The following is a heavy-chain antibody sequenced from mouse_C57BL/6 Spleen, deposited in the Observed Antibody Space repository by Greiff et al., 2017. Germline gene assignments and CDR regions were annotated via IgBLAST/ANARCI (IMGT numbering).Heavy chain of an antibody. J-gene: IGHJ2*01. CDR3: AIYDGYFDY. D-gene: IGHD2-3*01. CDR1: GYTFTSYW. CDR2: IDPSDSYT. V-gene: IGHV1-50*01. Sequence: QVQLQQPGAELVKPGASVKLSCKASGYTFTSYWMQWVKQRPGQGLEWIGEIDPSDSYTNYNQKFKGKATLTVDTSSSTAYMQLSSLTSEDSAVYYCAIYDGYFDYWGQGTTLTVSS.